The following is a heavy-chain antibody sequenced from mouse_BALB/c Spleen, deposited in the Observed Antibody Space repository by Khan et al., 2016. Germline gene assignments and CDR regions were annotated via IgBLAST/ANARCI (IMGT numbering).Heavy chain of an antibody. D-gene: IGHD2-14*01. CDR1: VYSITSGYY. J-gene: IGHJ2*01. CDR3: AREDYRYDEGISYFDY. Sequence: EVQLQESGPGLVKPSQSLSLTCSVTVYSITSGYYWNWIRQFPGNKLEWMGYISYDGSNNYNPSLKNRISITRDTSKNQFFLKLNSVTTEDTATYYWAREDYRYDEGISYFDYWGQGTTLTVSS. CDR2: ISYDGSN. V-gene: IGHV3-6*02.